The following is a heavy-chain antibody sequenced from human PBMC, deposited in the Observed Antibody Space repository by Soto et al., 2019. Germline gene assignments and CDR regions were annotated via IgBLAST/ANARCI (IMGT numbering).Heavy chain of an antibody. Sequence: PGGSLRLSCSASGFPFSSYSMNWVRQAPGKGLEWVSSISSSSYIYYADSVKGRFTISRDNAKNSLYLQMNSLRAEDTAVYYCARGAYGDYPDYWGQGTLVTVSS. CDR2: ISSSSYI. D-gene: IGHD4-17*01. J-gene: IGHJ4*02. V-gene: IGHV3-21*01. CDR1: GFPFSSYS. CDR3: ARGAYGDYPDY.